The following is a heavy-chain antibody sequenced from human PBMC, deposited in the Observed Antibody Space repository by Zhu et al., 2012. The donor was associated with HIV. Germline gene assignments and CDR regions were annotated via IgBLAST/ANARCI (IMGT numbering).Heavy chain of an antibody. V-gene: IGHV4-61*01. J-gene: IGHJ3*02. CDR1: GASVSSGSYY. CDR2: VHYSGNT. Sequence: QVQLQESGPGLVKPSETLSLTCTVSGASVSSGSYYWSWIRQSPGKGLEWIGYVHYSGNTNYNPSLKSRVTMSLDTSNNQFSLRLSSVTPADTAVYYCARDVRFRGDAFDIWGQGTMVTVS. CDR3: ARDVRFRGDAFDI. D-gene: IGHD3-16*01.